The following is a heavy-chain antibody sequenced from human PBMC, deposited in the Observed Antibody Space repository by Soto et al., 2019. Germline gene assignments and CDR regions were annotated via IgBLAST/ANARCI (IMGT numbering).Heavy chain of an antibody. V-gene: IGHV1-69*18. Sequence: QVQLVQSVAEVKEPGSSVKVSCKASGGTFSTYSISWVRQAPGQGLEWMGMIIPMFGTPDYAQKSQGRVTITADESTSTVYMELSSLRSEDTAVYYCAREGGAYSSGWRYFDYWGQGTLVTVSS. CDR2: IIPMFGTP. D-gene: IGHD6-19*01. CDR1: GGTFSTYS. CDR3: AREGGAYSSGWRYFDY. J-gene: IGHJ4*02.